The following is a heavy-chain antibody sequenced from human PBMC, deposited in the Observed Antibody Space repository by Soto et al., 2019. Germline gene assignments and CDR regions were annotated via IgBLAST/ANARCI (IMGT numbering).Heavy chain of an antibody. Sequence: QVQLVQSGAEVKKPGASVKVSCKAAAYTFTSYDINWVRQATGQDFEWMGWMNPNNGNTAYAQKFQGRVTMTRDTPKSAAFMELRSLTSEDTAVDYCARGPRNWGVDYWGQGTLVTVSS. J-gene: IGHJ4*02. V-gene: IGHV1-8*01. CDR3: ARGPRNWGVDY. CDR1: AYTFTSYD. CDR2: MNPNNGNT. D-gene: IGHD7-27*01.